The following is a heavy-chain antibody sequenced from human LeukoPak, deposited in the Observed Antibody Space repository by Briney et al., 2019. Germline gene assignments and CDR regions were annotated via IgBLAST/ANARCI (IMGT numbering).Heavy chain of an antibody. CDR3: AKESRGRSYGYNFDY. Sequence: PGGSLRLSCAASGFTFDDYTMHWVRQAPGKGLEWVSLISWDGGSTYYADSVKGRFTISRDNSKNSLYLQMNSLRTEDTALYYCAKESRGRSYGYNFDYWGQGTLVTVSS. J-gene: IGHJ4*02. CDR1: GFTFDDYT. CDR2: ISWDGGST. V-gene: IGHV3-43*01. D-gene: IGHD5-18*01.